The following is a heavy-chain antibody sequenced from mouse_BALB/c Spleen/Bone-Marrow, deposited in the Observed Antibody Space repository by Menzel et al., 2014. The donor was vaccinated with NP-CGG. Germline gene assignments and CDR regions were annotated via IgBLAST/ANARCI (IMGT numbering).Heavy chain of an antibody. CDR2: IRNKANGYTT. Sequence: EVKLVESGGGLVQPGGSLRLSCATSGFTFSDDYMSWVRQPPGKALEWLGFIRNKANGYTTEYSASVKGRFTISRDNSQSILYLQMNTLRAEDSATYYCARDTNYGNYYWYFDVWGAGTTVTVSS. CDR3: ARDTNYGNYYWYFDV. D-gene: IGHD2-1*01. CDR1: GFTFSDDY. V-gene: IGHV7-3*02. J-gene: IGHJ1*01.